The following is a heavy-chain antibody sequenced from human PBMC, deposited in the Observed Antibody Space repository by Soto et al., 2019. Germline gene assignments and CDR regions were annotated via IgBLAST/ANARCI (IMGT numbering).Heavy chain of an antibody. CDR1: GGSFSGYY. Sequence: SETLSLTCAVYGGSFSGYYWSWIRQPPGKGQEWIGEINYSGSTYYNPFFKSRVTISVDTSKNQFSLKLSFVIASDTAVYYFARHNDILTGYHDYYYYGMDVWGQGTTVTVSS. CDR2: INYSGST. J-gene: IGHJ6*02. CDR3: ARHNDILTGYHDYYYYGMDV. V-gene: IGHV4-34*01. D-gene: IGHD3-9*01.